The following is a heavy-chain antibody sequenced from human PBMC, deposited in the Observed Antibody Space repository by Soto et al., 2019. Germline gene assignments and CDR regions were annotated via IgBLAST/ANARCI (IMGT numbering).Heavy chain of an antibody. CDR2: IYYSGST. J-gene: IGHJ4*02. CDR3: ARTSGTDYGDYIPFDY. D-gene: IGHD4-17*01. CDR1: GGSISSGGYY. Sequence: SETLSLTCTVSGGSISSGGYYWSWIRQHPGKGLEWIGYIYYSGSTYYNPSLKSRVTISVDTSKYQFSLKLSSVTAADTAVYYCARTSGTDYGDYIPFDYWGQGTLVTVSS. V-gene: IGHV4-31*03.